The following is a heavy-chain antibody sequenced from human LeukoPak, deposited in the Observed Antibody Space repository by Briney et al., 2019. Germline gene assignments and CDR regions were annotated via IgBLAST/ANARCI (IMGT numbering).Heavy chain of an antibody. Sequence: GGSLRLSCAASGFTFSSFGMHWLRQAPGKGLEWVAFIRYEGNNKYYADSVKGRFTISRDNSKNTLYLQMNSLRAEDTAVYYCARDPMDVWGKGTTVTVSS. CDR2: IRYEGNNK. CDR3: ARDPMDV. CDR1: GFTFSSFG. V-gene: IGHV3-30*02. J-gene: IGHJ6*03.